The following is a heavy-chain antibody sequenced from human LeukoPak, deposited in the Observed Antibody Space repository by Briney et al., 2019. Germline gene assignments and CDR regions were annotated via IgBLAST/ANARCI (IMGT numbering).Heavy chain of an antibody. J-gene: IGHJ4*02. CDR3: AKDKSSVRSPHYFDY. Sequence: GGTLRLSCAASGFTFSSYGMSWVRQAPGKGLEWVSAISGSGGSTYYADSVKGRFTISRDNSKNTLYLQMNSLRAEDTAVYYCAKDKSSVRSPHYFDYWGQGTLVTVSS. V-gene: IGHV3-23*01. CDR1: GFTFSSYG. D-gene: IGHD3-22*01. CDR2: ISGSGGST.